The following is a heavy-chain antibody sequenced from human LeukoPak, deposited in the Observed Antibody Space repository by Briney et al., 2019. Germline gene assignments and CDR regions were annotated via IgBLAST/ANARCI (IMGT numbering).Heavy chain of an antibody. CDR1: GFTFSSYE. J-gene: IGHJ4*02. D-gene: IGHD3-10*01. V-gene: IGHV3-30*18. Sequence: PGGSLRLSCAASGFTFSSYEMNWARQAPGKGLEWVAVISYDGSNKYYADSVKGRFTISRDNSKNTLYLQMNSLRAEDTAVYYCAKVGILLWFGEMDYWGQGTLVTVSS. CDR2: ISYDGSNK. CDR3: AKVGILLWFGEMDY.